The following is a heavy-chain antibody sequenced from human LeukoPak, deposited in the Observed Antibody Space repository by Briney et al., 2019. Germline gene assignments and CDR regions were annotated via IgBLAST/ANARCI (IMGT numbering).Heavy chain of an antibody. CDR1: GGSISSSSYY. Sequence: PSETLSLTCTVSGGSISSSSYYWGWIRQPLGKRLEWIGSIYYSGSTYYNPSLKSRVTISVDTSKNQFSLKLSSVTAADTAVYYCARDNQPPRLIVVVPGYMDVWGKGTTVTVSS. CDR3: ARDNQPPRLIVVVPGYMDV. J-gene: IGHJ6*03. D-gene: IGHD2-2*01. V-gene: IGHV4-39*02. CDR2: IYYSGST.